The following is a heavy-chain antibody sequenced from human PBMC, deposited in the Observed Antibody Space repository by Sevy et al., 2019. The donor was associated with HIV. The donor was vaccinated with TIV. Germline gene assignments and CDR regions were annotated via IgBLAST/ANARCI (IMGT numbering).Heavy chain of an antibody. J-gene: IGHJ4*02. D-gene: IGHD1-1*01. Sequence: SETLSLTCAASDGSISSGYWWSWVRQPPGKGLEWIGEVYHSGTTNYNPSLKSRVTISVDKSKNQFSLKLTSVTAADTAVYSCARVPVQLERPYYFDYWGQGTLVTVSS. CDR1: DGSISSGYW. CDR2: VYHSGTT. CDR3: ARVPVQLERPYYFDY. V-gene: IGHV4-4*02.